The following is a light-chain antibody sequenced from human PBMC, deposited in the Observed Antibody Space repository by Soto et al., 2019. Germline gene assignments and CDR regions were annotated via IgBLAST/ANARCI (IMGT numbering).Light chain of an antibody. Sequence: DIQMTQSPSSLSASVGDRVTITCQPSQDIGNYLNWYQVKPGKAPKLLIYDASSLETGVPLRFSGSSSKTDFTFTISSLQFEDFATYYGQQYDRLPLTFGGGTKLEIK. J-gene: IGKJ4*01. CDR2: DAS. CDR1: QDIGNY. CDR3: QQYDRLPLT. V-gene: IGKV1-33*01.